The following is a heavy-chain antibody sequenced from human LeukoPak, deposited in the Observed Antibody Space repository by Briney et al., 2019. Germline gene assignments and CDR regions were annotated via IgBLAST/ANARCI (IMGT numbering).Heavy chain of an antibody. CDR1: GGSISSSSYY. V-gene: IGHV4-39*07. D-gene: IGHD3-22*01. CDR2: IYYSGST. J-gene: IGHJ4*01. Sequence: SETLSLTCTVSGGSISSSSYYWGWIRQPPGKGLEWIGSIYYSGSTYYNPSLNSRVTISVDTSKNQSSLKLSSVTAADTAIYYCASDSFYDSGGYFYYWGQGTLVTVSS. CDR3: ASDSFYDSGGYFYY.